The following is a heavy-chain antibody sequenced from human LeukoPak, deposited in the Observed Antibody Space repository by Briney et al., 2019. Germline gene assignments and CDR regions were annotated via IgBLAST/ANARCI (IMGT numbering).Heavy chain of an antibody. J-gene: IGHJ3*02. V-gene: IGHV4-59*01. CDR1: GGSISSYY. D-gene: IGHD3-10*01. CDR2: IYYSGST. CDR3: ARDLTMVRGAFDI. Sequence: SETLSLTCTAAGGSISSYYWSWIRQPPGKGLEWIGYIYYSGSTNYNPSLKSRVTISVDTSKNQFSLKLSSVTAADTAVYYCARDLTMVRGAFDIWGQGTMVTVSS.